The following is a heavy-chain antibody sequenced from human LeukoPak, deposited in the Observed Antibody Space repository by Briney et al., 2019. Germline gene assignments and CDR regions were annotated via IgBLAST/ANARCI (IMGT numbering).Heavy chain of an antibody. CDR1: GFTFSTYC. Sequence: PGGSLRLSCAASGFTFSTYCMSWVRQAPGKGLEWVASIKQDGSEKYYADSVKGRFTISRDSAKNSLYLHMNTLRAEDTAVYYCARDGGYCSSTSCYPYFDYWGQGTPVTVSS. CDR2: IKQDGSEK. V-gene: IGHV3-7*01. CDR3: ARDGGYCSSTSCYPYFDY. D-gene: IGHD2-2*01. J-gene: IGHJ4*02.